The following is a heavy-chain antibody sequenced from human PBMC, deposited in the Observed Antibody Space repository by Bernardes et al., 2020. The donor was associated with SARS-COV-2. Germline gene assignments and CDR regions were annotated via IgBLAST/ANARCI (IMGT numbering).Heavy chain of an antibody. J-gene: IGHJ6*02. CDR3: ARSAGMDV. Sequence: GGSLRLSCAASGFTFSSYWMSWVRQAPGKGLEWVANIKRDGSETYYVDSVKGRFTISRDNVKNLVFLQMNSLRAEDTAVFYCARSAGMDVWGQGTMVTVSS. CDR2: IKRDGSET. V-gene: IGHV3-7*03. CDR1: GFTFSSYW.